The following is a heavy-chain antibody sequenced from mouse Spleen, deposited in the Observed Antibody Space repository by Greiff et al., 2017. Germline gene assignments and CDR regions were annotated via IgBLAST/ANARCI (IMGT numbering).Heavy chain of an antibody. D-gene: IGHD1-2*01. CDR2: INPNYGTT. CDR1: GYTFTSYD. J-gene: IGHJ4*01. Sequence: EVQLQQSGPELVKPGASVKLSCKASGYTFTSYDINWVKQRPGQGLEWIGVINPNYGTTSYNQKFKGKATLTVDQSSSTAYMQLNSLTSEDSAVYYCARGGTTAYYAMDYWGQGTSVTVSS. V-gene: IGHV1-39*01. CDR3: ARGGTTAYYAMDY.